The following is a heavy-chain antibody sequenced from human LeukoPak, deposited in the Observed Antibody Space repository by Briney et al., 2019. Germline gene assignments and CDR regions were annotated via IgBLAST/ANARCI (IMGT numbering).Heavy chain of an antibody. CDR1: GFTFSNAW. Sequence: GGSLRLSCAASGFTFSNAWMSWVRQAPRKGLEWVGRVKSKTDAGTTDYAAPVKGRFTISRDDSKNTLYLQMNSLKTEDTAVYYSTTDFLGPHDYGAFWGRGTLVTVSS. D-gene: IGHD4-17*01. CDR3: TTDFLGPHDYGAF. J-gene: IGHJ2*01. CDR2: VKSKTDAGTT. V-gene: IGHV3-15*01.